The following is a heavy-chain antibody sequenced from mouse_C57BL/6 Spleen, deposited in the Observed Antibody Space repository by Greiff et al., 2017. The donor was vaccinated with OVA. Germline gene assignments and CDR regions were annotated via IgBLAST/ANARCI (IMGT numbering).Heavy chain of an antibody. CDR3: ANYGSSFFDY. J-gene: IGHJ2*01. CDR1: GYAFSSSW. Sequence: VQRVESGPELVKPGASVKISCKASGYAFSSSWMNWVKQRPGKGLEWIGRIYPGDGDTNYNGKFKGKATLTADKSSSTAYMQLSSLTSEDSAVYFCANYGSSFFDYWGQGTTLTVSS. D-gene: IGHD1-1*01. CDR2: IYPGDGDT. V-gene: IGHV1-82*01.